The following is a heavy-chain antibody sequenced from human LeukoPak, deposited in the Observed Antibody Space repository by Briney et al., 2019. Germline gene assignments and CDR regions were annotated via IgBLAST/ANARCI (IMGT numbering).Heavy chain of an antibody. CDR3: ARVGVTMVRGVIIRAIDI. CDR1: GGSISSGGYY. V-gene: IGHV4-31*03. J-gene: IGHJ3*02. CDR2: IYYSGST. D-gene: IGHD3-10*01. Sequence: PSQTLSVTCTVSGGSISSGGYYWSWIRQHPGKGLEWIGYIYYSGSTYYNPSLKSRVTISVDTSKNQFSLKLSSVTAADTAVYYCARVGVTMVRGVIIRAIDIWGQGTMVTVSS.